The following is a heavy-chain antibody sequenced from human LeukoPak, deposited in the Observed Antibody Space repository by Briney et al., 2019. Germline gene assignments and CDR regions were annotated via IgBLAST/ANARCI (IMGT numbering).Heavy chain of an antibody. Sequence: SETLSLTCTVSGGSISSSSYYWDWIRQPPGKGLEWIGYIYYSGSTNYNPSLKSRVTISVDTSKNQFSLKLSSVTTADTAVYYCARGISDFQHWGQGTLVTVSS. V-gene: IGHV4-61*05. CDR2: IYYSGST. CDR1: GGSISSSSYY. J-gene: IGHJ1*01. CDR3: ARGISDFQH. D-gene: IGHD6-19*01.